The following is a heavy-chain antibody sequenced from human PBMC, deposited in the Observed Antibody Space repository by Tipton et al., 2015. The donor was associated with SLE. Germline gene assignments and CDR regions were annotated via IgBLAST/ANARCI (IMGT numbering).Heavy chain of an antibody. CDR3: ARIRPGHGAPFVF. V-gene: IGHV4-4*07. CDR1: GDTVGPNY. D-gene: IGHD1-26*01. CDR2: LYGSGGP. Sequence: TLSLTCTVSGDTVGPNYWIWIQPPAGKGLEWIGRLYGSGGPTHYNPSLEGRVTVSVDTSQNQVSLKLTSVTAADTAVYYCARIRPGHGAPFVFWGQGTLVTVSS. J-gene: IGHJ4*02.